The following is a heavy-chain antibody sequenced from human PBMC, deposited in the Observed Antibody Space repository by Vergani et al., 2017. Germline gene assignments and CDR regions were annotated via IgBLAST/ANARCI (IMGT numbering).Heavy chain of an antibody. J-gene: IGHJ6*02. CDR2: ISWNSGSI. V-gene: IGHV3-9*01. CDR3: ARASPLVVPAAIFYYYYGMDV. CDR1: GFTFDDYA. Sequence: EVQLVESGGGLVQPGRSLRLSCAASGFTFDDYAMHWVRQAPGKGLEWVSGISWNSGSIGYADSVKGRFTISRDNAKNSLYLQMNSLRAEDTALYYCARASPLVVPAAIFYYYYGMDVWGQGTTVTVSS. D-gene: IGHD2-2*01.